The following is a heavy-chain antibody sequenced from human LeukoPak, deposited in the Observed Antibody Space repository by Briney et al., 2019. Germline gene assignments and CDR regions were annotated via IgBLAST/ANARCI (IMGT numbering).Heavy chain of an antibody. CDR1: GGSFSGYY. CDR2: INHSGST. Sequence: SETLSLTCAVYGGSFSGYYWSWIRQPPGKGLEWIGEINHSGSTNYNPSLKSRVTISVDTSKNQFSLKLSSVTAADTVVYNCARGLPPPERYSYGPHYFDYWGQGTLVTVSS. CDR3: ARGLPPPERYSYGPHYFDY. D-gene: IGHD5-18*01. J-gene: IGHJ4*02. V-gene: IGHV4-34*01.